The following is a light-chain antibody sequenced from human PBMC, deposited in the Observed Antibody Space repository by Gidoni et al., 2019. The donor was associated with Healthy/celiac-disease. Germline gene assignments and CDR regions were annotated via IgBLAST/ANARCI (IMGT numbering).Light chain of an antibody. CDR3: QQRSNRLT. CDR1: QSVSSY. Sequence: EIVLTQSPATLSLSPGERATLSCRASQSVSSYLAWYQQKPGQAPRLLIYDASNRATGIPARFSGSGSGTDFTLTISSLEPEDFAVYYCQQRSNRLTFGGXTKVXIK. J-gene: IGKJ4*01. CDR2: DAS. V-gene: IGKV3-11*01.